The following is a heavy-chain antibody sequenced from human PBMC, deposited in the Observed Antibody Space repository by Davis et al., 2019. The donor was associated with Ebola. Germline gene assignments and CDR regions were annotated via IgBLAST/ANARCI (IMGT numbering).Heavy chain of an antibody. J-gene: IGHJ4*02. CDR3: ARSVTMIVVVTHFDY. CDR1: GYTFTSYG. Sequence: AASVKVSCRASGYTFTSYGISWVRQAPGQGLEWMGWISAYNGNTNYAQKLQGRVTMTTDTSTSTAYMELRSLRSDDTAGYYCARSVTMIVVVTHFDYWGQGTLVTVSS. CDR2: ISAYNGNT. V-gene: IGHV1-18*01. D-gene: IGHD3-22*01.